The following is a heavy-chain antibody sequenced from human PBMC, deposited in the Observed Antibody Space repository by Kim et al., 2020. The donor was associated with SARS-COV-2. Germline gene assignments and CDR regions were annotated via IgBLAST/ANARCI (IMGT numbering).Heavy chain of an antibody. V-gene: IGHV3-74*01. CDR1: GFTFSDYW. CDR3: ARGDIYDIEKDFHY. Sequence: GGSLRLSCAASGFTFSDYWMHWVRQAPGKGLEWVSRSSGDETKINYADFVKGRFTISRDNAKNTLYLQMNSLRAEDSAVYYCARGDIYDIEKDFHYWGQGTLVTVSS. D-gene: IGHD3-9*01. J-gene: IGHJ4*02. CDR2: SSGDETKI.